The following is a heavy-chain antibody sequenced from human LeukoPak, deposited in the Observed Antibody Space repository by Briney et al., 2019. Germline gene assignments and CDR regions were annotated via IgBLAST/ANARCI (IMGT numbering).Heavy chain of an antibody. CDR3: ARAAPEVSSSCFDS. Sequence: GGSLRLSCAASGFMFGSYWMSWVRQAPGRGLEWVANIKQGGSEKYYMGSVKGRFTISRDNAKNSLYLEMNSLRAEDTAVYYCARAAPEVSSSCFDSWGQGTLVTVSS. CDR2: IKQGGSEK. V-gene: IGHV3-7*03. CDR1: GFMFGSYW. J-gene: IGHJ4*02. D-gene: IGHD6-13*01.